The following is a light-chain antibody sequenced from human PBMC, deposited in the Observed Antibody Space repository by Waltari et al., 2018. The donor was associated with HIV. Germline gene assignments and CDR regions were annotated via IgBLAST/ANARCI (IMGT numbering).Light chain of an antibody. CDR1: QGISNH. J-gene: IGKJ3*01. CDR2: AAS. V-gene: IGKV1-27*01. Sequence: DIQMTQSPPSLSASVRDRVTITCRASQGISNHLAWYQQKLGKLPKLLIYAASTLQSGVPSRFSGSGSGTDFTLTISSLQPEDVATYYCQTYDSAPFTFGPGTKVDIK. CDR3: QTYDSAPFT.